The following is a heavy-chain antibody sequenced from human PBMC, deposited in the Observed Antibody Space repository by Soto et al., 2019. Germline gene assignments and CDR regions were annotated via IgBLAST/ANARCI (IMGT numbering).Heavy chain of an antibody. V-gene: IGHV3-30-3*01. CDR2: ISYDGSNK. J-gene: IGHJ4*02. CDR3: ARDLLSQVGGSSWYLGY. Sequence: GGSLRLSCAASGFTFSSYAMHWVRQAPGKGLEWVAVISYDGSNKYYADSVKGRFTISRDNSKNTLYLQMNSLRAEDTAVYYCARDLLSQVGGSSWYLGYWGQGTLVTVSS. CDR1: GFTFSSYA. D-gene: IGHD6-13*01.